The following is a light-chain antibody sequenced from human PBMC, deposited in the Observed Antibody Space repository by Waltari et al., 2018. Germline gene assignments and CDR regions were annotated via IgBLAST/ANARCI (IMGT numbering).Light chain of an antibody. V-gene: IGKV4-1*01. Sequence: DIVMTQSPDSLAVSLGERATINCKSSQSVLYSSNNKNYLAWFQQKPGQPPKLLIHWASSRESGVPDRFSGSGSGTDFTLSISSLQAEDVAVYYCQQYVRLPWTFGQGTQVEVK. CDR3: QQYVRLPWT. J-gene: IGKJ1*01. CDR2: WAS. CDR1: QSVLYSSNNKNY.